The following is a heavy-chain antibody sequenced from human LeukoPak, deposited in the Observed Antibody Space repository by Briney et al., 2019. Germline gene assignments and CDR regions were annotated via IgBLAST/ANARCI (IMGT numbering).Heavy chain of an antibody. Sequence: ASVKVSCKASGYTFTSYGISWVRQAPGQGLEWMGWISAYNGNTNYAQKLQGRVTMTTDTPTSTAYMKLRSLRSDDTAVYYCAREHYNGSGSYYNLDYWGQGTLVTVSS. J-gene: IGHJ4*02. D-gene: IGHD3-10*01. CDR1: GYTFTSYG. CDR2: ISAYNGNT. V-gene: IGHV1-18*01. CDR3: AREHYNGSGSYYNLDY.